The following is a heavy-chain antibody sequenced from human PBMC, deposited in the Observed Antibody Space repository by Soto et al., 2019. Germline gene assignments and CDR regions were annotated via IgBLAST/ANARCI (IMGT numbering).Heavy chain of an antibody. CDR1: GGSISSGGYY. CDR3: ATEDYGDYGGVSEYYGMDV. V-gene: IGHV4-31*03. CDR2: IYYSGST. J-gene: IGHJ6*02. D-gene: IGHD4-17*01. Sequence: SETLSLTCTVSGGSISSGGYYWSWIRQHPGKGLEWIGYIYYSGSTYYNPSLKSRVTISVDTSKNQFSLKLSSVTAADTAVYYCATEDYGDYGGVSEYYGMDVWGQGTTVTVSS.